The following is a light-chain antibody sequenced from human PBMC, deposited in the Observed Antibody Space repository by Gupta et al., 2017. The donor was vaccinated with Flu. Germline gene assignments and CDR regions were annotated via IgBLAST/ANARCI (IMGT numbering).Light chain of an antibody. Sequence: QSALTQPASVSGSLGQSITISCSGTSSDVGAFNYVSWYQQFPGNAPKRSMYEVINRPSGVSNRVSGSKSGNTASLAISGLQAVDEADDYCSSYTTTDSLVCGGGTKLTGL. V-gene: IGLV2-14*01. J-gene: IGLJ3*02. CDR3: SSYTTTDSLV. CDR2: EVI. CDR1: SSDVGAFNY.